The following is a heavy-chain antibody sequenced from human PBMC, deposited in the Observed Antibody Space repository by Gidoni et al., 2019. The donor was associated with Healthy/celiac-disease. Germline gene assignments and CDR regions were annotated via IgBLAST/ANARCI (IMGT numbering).Heavy chain of an antibody. CDR1: GGSISSSNW. CDR2: IYHSGST. V-gene: IGHV4-4*02. D-gene: IGHD3-22*01. CDR3: ASYYYDSSGYLYYFDY. J-gene: IGHJ4*02. Sequence: QVQLQESGPGLVKPSGTLSLTCAVSGGSISSSNWWSWVRQPPGTGLEWIGEIYHSGSTNYNPSLKSRVTISVDKSKNQFSLKLSSVTAADTAVYYCASYYYDSSGYLYYFDYWGQGTLVTVSS.